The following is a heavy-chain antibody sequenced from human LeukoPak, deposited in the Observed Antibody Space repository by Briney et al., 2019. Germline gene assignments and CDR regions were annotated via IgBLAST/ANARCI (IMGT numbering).Heavy chain of an antibody. CDR1: GFTFSNAW. CDR2: IKSKTDGGTT. J-gene: IGHJ1*01. V-gene: IGHV3-15*01. CDR3: TTIARRALYFQH. D-gene: IGHD1-14*01. Sequence: GGSLRLSCAASGFTFSNAWMSWVRQAPGKGLEWVGRIKSKTDGGTTDYAAPVKGRFTISRDDSKNTLYLQINSLKTEDTAVYYCTTIARRALYFQHWGQGTLVTVSS.